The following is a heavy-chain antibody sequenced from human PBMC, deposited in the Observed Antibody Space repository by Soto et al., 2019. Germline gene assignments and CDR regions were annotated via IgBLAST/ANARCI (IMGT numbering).Heavy chain of an antibody. V-gene: IGHV1-69*02. CDR2: IIPILGIA. D-gene: IGHD6-19*01. J-gene: IGHJ6*02. CDR1: GGTFSSYT. Sequence: QVQLVQSGAEVKKPGSSVKVSCKASGGTFSSYTISWVRQAPGQGLEWMGRIIPILGIANYAQKFQGRVTITADKSTSTAYMGLSSLRSEDTAVYYCARASSGCPGCGMDVWGQGTTVTVSS. CDR3: ARASSGCPGCGMDV.